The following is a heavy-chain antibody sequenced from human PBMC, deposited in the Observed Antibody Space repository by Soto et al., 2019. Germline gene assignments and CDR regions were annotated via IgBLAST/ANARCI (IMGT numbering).Heavy chain of an antibody. CDR3: ERVPLTTYFAL. V-gene: IGHV4-61*01. CDR1: GGSVSGGSYC. Sequence: QVQLQESGPGLVKPSETLSLTCTVSGGSVSGGSYCWSWIRQPPGKGLECIGYVYNSGSTTYNPSIKSRGTISVDTAKNQFSLVLRSVTAADTAVYSCERVPLTTYFALWGRGTLVTVSS. CDR2: VYNSGST. D-gene: IGHD3-9*01. J-gene: IGHJ2*01.